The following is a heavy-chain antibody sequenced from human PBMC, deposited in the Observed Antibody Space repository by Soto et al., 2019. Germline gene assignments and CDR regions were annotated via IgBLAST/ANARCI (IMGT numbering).Heavy chain of an antibody. V-gene: IGHV1-18*01. CDR1: GYTFASYA. Sequence: PSVKVSCKASGYTFASYAISWMRQAPGQGLEWMGWISAYNGNTNYAQKLQGRVTMTKDTSTSTAYMELRSLRSDDTAVYYCARDPPPPDYWGQGTLVTVSS. CDR3: ARDPPPPDY. J-gene: IGHJ4*02. CDR2: ISAYNGNT.